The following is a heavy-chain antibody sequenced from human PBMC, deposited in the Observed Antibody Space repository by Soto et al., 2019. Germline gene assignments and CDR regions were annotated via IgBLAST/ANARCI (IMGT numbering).Heavy chain of an antibody. CDR3: AKVPWVLPLGVDD. Sequence: EVHLLESGGGLVQSGWSLRLSCAASGFTFSNYVMSWVRQAPGKGLEWVSSISGSGDKTFYADCGKGRFTFSRDNSKNTIFLQMNSLRAEDTAVYYCAKVPWVLPLGVDDWGQGTLVSVSS. D-gene: IGHD3-10*01. V-gene: IGHV3-23*01. CDR1: GFTFSNYV. J-gene: IGHJ4*02. CDR2: ISGSGDKT.